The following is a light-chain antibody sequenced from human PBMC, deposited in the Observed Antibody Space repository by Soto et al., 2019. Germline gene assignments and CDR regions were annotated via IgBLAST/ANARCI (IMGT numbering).Light chain of an antibody. J-gene: IGKJ4*01. CDR1: QSISRW. CDR3: QQYKSHST. Sequence: IQMTQSPSTLSASIGDRVTITCRASQSISRWFAWYQKKPGKAPKLLIYDASTLQSGVPSRLSGSGSGTEFTLTISSLPPDDFATYYCQQYKSHSTFCGGTKVDIK. V-gene: IGKV1-5*01. CDR2: DAS.